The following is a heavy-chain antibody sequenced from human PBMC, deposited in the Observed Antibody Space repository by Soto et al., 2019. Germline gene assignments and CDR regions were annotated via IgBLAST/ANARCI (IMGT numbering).Heavy chain of an antibody. Sequence: GGSLTLSCVGSGFTFGNYAMSWVRQPPGKGLEWVSSITGIDGRTYYTDSVKGRVTISRDNPKNTLYLQMNNLRAEDTAMFYCPKDRGPYCSAVICHPLPWFDRWGQGTQVPVPS. V-gene: IGHV3-23*01. D-gene: IGHD2-15*01. J-gene: IGHJ5*02. CDR3: PKDRGPYCSAVICHPLPWFDR. CDR1: GFTFGNYA. CDR2: ITGIDGRT.